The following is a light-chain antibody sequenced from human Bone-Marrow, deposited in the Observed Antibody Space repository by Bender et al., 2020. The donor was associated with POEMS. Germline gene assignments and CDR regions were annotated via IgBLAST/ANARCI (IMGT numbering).Light chain of an antibody. V-gene: IGLV2-11*01. Sequence: QSALTQPRSVSGSPGQSVTISCTGTSGDVGHYKYVSWYQQHPGKAPKLMIYDVDKRPSGVPDRLSGSKSGNTASLTISGLQAADEADYYCSSYAGSYTLYVFGTGTRVTVL. CDR3: SSYAGSYTLYV. CDR2: DVD. J-gene: IGLJ1*01. CDR1: SGDVGHYKY.